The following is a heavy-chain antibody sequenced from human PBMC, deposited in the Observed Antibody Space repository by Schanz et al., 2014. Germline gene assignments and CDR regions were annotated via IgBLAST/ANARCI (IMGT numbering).Heavy chain of an antibody. Sequence: EVQLVESGGGLVQPGGSLRLSCAASGFTFSSHWMHWVRQDPGKGLVWVARINSVGSNTDYADSVTGRFTISRDNAKNTLYLQMNTLRAEDTAVYYCARESSNDIVLVPGAVFDHWGQGILXTVSS. CDR3: ARESSNDIVLVPGAVFDH. J-gene: IGHJ4*02. D-gene: IGHD2-2*01. V-gene: IGHV3-74*01. CDR1: GFTFSSHW. CDR2: INSVGSNT.